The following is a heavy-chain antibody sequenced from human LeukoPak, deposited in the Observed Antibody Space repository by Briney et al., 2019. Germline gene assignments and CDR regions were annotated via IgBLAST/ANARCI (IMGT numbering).Heavy chain of an antibody. Sequence: SQTLSLTCAISGDSVSSNSAAWNWIRQSPSRGLEWLGRTYYRSKWYNDYAVSVKSRITINPDTSKNQFSLQLSSVTAADTAVYYCARAGWELLSASFDPWGQGTLVIVSS. J-gene: IGHJ5*02. CDR3: ARAGWELLSASFDP. D-gene: IGHD1-26*01. CDR1: GDSVSSNSAA. V-gene: IGHV6-1*01. CDR2: TYYRSKWYN.